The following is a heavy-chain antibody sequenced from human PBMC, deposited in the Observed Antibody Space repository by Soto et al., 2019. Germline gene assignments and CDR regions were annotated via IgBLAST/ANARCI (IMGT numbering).Heavy chain of an antibody. CDR1: GLTFSSYA. Sequence: PGGSLRLSCAASGLTFSSYAMGWVRQAPGKGLEWVSTISGSGDGTYYADSIKGRFTISRDNSKNTLYLHMNSLRAEDTAVYYCAKMRRQWLRSYYMVYWGAGALLT. J-gene: IGHJ4*02. V-gene: IGHV3-23*01. D-gene: IGHD6-19*01. CDR2: ISGSGDGT. CDR3: AKMRRQWLRSYYMVY.